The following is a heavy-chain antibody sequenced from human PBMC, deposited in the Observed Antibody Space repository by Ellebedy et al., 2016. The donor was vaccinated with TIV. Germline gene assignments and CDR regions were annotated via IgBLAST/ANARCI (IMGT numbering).Heavy chain of an antibody. CDR3: VSDPGLRNGMHY. CDR2: IYSDGST. CDR1: GFTVSSDY. V-gene: IGHV3-53*01. J-gene: IGHJ6*02. Sequence: GGSLRLSXAASGFTVSSDYMNWVRQAPGKGPEWVSVIYSDGSTFYADSVRGRFTISRDNSKNTLYLQMNSLRAEDTAVYYCVSDPGLRNGMHYWGQGTTVTVSS.